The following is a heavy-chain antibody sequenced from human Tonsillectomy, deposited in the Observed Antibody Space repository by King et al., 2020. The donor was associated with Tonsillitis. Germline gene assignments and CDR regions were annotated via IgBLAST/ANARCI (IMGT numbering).Heavy chain of an antibody. V-gene: IGHV3-23*04. CDR1: GFTFSNYA. CDR3: AGASQQPINQYYYYGMDV. D-gene: IGHD6-13*01. Sequence: VQLVESGGGLVQPGESLRLSCAASGFTFSNYAMSWVRQAPGKGLEWVSAISGSGGSKYYADSVKGRFTISRDNSKNTLYLQMNILRAEDTAVYYCAGASQQPINQYYYYGMDVWGQGTTVTVSS. J-gene: IGHJ6*02. CDR2: ISGSGGSK.